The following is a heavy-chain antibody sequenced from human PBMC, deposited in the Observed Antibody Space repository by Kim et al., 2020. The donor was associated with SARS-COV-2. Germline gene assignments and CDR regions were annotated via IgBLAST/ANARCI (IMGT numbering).Heavy chain of an antibody. Sequence: VKGRFTISRDDSKNTLYLQMNSLKTEDTAVYYCTTDPEAFGELLWDWFDPWGQGTMVTVSS. CDR3: TTDPEAFGELLWDWFDP. D-gene: IGHD3-10*01. J-gene: IGHJ5*02. V-gene: IGHV3-15*01.